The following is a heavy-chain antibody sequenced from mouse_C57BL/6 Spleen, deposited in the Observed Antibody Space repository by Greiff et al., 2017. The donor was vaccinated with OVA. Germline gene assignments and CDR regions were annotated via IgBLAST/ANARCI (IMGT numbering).Heavy chain of an antibody. V-gene: IGHV1-15*01. J-gene: IGHJ2*01. D-gene: IGHD1-1*01. CDR3: TRYGGLLPFDY. CDR2: IDPETGGT. Sequence: QVQLQQSGAELVRPGASVTLSCKASGYTFTDYEMHWVKQTPVHGLEWIGAIDPETGGTAYNQKFKGKAILTADKSSSTAYMELRSLTSEDSAVYYCTRYGGLLPFDYWGQGTTLTVSS. CDR1: GYTFTDYE.